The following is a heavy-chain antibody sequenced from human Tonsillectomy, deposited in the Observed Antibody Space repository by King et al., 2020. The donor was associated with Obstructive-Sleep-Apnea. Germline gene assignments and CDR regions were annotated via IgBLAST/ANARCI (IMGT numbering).Heavy chain of an antibody. CDR3: ARRCCSSTGCSCGMDV. CDR2: IYPADSDT. Sequence: VQLVESGAEVKKPGESLKISCKGSGYSFTTYWIGWVRQMPGKGLEWMGIIYPADSDTRYSPSFQGQVTISVDKSISTAYLQWSSLKASDTAMYYCARRCCSSTGCSCGMDVWGQGTTVTVSS. D-gene: IGHD2-2*01. J-gene: IGHJ6*02. CDR1: GYSFTTYW. V-gene: IGHV5-51*01.